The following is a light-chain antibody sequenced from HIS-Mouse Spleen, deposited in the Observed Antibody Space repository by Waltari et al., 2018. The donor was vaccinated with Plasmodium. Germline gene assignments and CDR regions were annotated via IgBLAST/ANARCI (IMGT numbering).Light chain of an antibody. CDR3: SSYTSSSTLNYV. CDR1: SSDVGGYNY. Sequence: QSALTQPASVSGSPGQSITISCTGTSSDVGGYNYVSWYQQHPGKAPKLMIYDVSNRPPGVSNRFSGSKSGNTASLTISGLQAEDEADYYFSSYTSSSTLNYVFGTGTKVTVL. CDR2: DVS. J-gene: IGLJ1*01. V-gene: IGLV2-14*03.